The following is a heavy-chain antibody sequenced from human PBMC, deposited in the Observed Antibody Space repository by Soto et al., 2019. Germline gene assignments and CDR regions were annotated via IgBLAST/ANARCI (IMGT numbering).Heavy chain of an antibody. V-gene: IGHV1-46*01. CDR3: ARGGHLVVVTAALDY. CDR1: GDTFTDYY. Sequence: QVQLVQSGAEVKKPGASVKVSCKASGDTFTDYYIHWVRQAPGQGLEWMGTVNPSGGHTTYAQHFLGRLTMTRDTSSSTLYMGLTRLTSEDTAVYYCARGGHLVVVTAALDYWGQGTLVTVSS. D-gene: IGHD2-21*02. CDR2: VNPSGGHT. J-gene: IGHJ4*02.